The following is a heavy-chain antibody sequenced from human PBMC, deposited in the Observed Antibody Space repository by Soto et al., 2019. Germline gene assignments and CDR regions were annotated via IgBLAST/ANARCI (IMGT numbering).Heavy chain of an antibody. D-gene: IGHD5-12*01. V-gene: IGHV1-69*02. CDR3: ARGGYSGYDFARPFDY. Sequence: ASVKLSCKASGGTVSSYTITGVRQAPGQGLEWMGRIIPILGIANYAQKFQGRVTITADKSTSTAYMELSSLRSEDTAVYYCARGGYSGYDFARPFDYWGQGTLVTVSS. CDR2: IIPILGIA. CDR1: GGTVSSYT. J-gene: IGHJ4*01.